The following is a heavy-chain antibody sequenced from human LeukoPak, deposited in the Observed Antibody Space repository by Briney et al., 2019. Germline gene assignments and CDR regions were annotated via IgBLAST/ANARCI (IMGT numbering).Heavy chain of an antibody. CDR3: ARHVVTPGELDY. CDR2: ISGSGGST. Sequence: GGSLRLSCAASGFTFSSYAMSWVRQAPGKGLEWVSAISGSGGSTYYADSVRGRFTISRDNSKTTLYLKMNSLRAEDTAVYSCARHVVTPGELDYWGQGTLVTVSS. J-gene: IGHJ4*02. CDR1: GFTFSSYA. V-gene: IGHV3-23*01. D-gene: IGHD4-23*01.